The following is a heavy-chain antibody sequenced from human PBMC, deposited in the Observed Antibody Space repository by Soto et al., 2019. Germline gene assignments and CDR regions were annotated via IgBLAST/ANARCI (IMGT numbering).Heavy chain of an antibody. CDR2: ISSSGSTI. Sequence: LRLSCAASGFTFSSYEMNWVRQAPGKGLEWVSYISSSGSTIYYADSVKGRFTISRDNAKNSLYLQMNSLRAEDTAVYYCVVKGEQLVRWGNYFDYWGQGTLVTVSS. D-gene: IGHD6-6*01. V-gene: IGHV3-48*03. CDR1: GFTFSSYE. J-gene: IGHJ4*02. CDR3: VVKGEQLVRWGNYFDY.